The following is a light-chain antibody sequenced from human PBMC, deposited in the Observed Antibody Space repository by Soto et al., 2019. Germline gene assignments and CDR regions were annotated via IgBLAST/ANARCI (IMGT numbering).Light chain of an antibody. CDR3: QEYGSSPRVT. V-gene: IGKV3-20*01. J-gene: IGKJ4*01. Sequence: EIVLTQSPGTLSLSPGERATLSCRASQSVSSSYLAWYQQKPGQAPRLLIYGASSRATGIPDRFSGSGSGTSFTLTISRLEPADFAVYYCQEYGSSPRVTFGGGTKVEIK. CDR1: QSVSSSY. CDR2: GAS.